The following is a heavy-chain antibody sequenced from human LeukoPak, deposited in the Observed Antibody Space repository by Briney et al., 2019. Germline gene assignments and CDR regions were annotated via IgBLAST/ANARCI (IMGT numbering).Heavy chain of an antibody. Sequence: GGSLRLSCAASGFTFSSYWMTWIRQAPGKGLEWVANIKQDGSEKYYVDSVKGRFTISRDNAKNSLYLQMNSLRAEDTAVYYCARDTGGGYSCYDCWGQGTLVTVFS. D-gene: IGHD5-18*01. CDR2: IKQDGSEK. CDR3: ARDTGGGYSCYDC. V-gene: IGHV3-7*01. CDR1: GFTFSSYW. J-gene: IGHJ4*02.